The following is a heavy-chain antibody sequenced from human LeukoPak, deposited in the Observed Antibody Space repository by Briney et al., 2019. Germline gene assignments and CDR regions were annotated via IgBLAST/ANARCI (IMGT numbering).Heavy chain of an antibody. CDR3: ARTSSGYYGSGSYYWNYYYYYMDV. D-gene: IGHD3-10*01. J-gene: IGHJ6*03. CDR2: IYYSGST. Sequence: PSETLPLTCTVSGGSISSYYWSWIRQPPGKGLEGIGYIYYSGSTNYNPSLKSRVTISVDTSKNQFSLKLSSVTAADTAVYYCARTSSGYYGSGSYYWNYYYYYMDVWGKETTVTVSS. CDR1: GGSISSYY. V-gene: IGHV4-59*01.